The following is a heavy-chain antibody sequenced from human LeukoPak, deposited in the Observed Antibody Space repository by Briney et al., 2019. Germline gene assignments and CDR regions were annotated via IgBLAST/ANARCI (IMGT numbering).Heavy chain of an antibody. D-gene: IGHD6-13*01. J-gene: IGHJ6*02. CDR1: GYTFTGYY. V-gene: IGHV1-2*04. CDR3: ARDGSSWSETYYYGMDV. Sequence: GASVKVFCKASGYTFTGYYMHWVRQAPGQGLEWMGWINPNSGGTNYAQKFQGWVTMTRDTSISTAYMELSRLRSDDTAVYYCARDGSSWSETYYYGMDVWGQGTTVTVSS. CDR2: INPNSGGT.